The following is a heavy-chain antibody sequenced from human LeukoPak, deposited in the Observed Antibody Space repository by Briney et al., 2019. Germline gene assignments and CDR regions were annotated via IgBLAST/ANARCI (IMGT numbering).Heavy chain of an antibody. Sequence: PGGSLRLSCAGSGFTVSSNYMSWFRQAPGKGLDWASLIHSGGTTVYADSVKDRFTISRDYSKNTVNLQINSLRAEDTAVYYCARERRYCSGDNCYSGLDYWGQGTLVTVSS. J-gene: IGHJ4*02. CDR3: ARERRYCSGDNCYSGLDY. CDR2: IHSGGTT. CDR1: GFTVSSNY. D-gene: IGHD2-15*01. V-gene: IGHV3-53*01.